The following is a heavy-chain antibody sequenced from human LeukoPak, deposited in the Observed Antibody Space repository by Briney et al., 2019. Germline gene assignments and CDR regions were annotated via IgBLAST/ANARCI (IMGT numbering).Heavy chain of an antibody. CDR3: PRGAGHSGYDLNFEY. Sequence: GGSLRLSCAASGFTFSDYYMSCNRQAPGKGLDWVSYIISMGSTIYYAYSVKGRFTISRHNAKNPLYLQMNSLRAEDTAVYYCPRGAGHSGYDLNFEYWGQGTLVTVSS. J-gene: IGHJ4*02. CDR1: GFTFSDYY. CDR2: IISMGSTI. D-gene: IGHD5-12*01. V-gene: IGHV3-11*01.